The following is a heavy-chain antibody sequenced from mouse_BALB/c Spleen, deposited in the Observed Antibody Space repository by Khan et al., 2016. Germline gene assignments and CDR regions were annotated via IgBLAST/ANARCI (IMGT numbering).Heavy chain of an antibody. CDR2: ISTGDST. J-gene: IGHJ2*01. D-gene: IGHD2-1*01. V-gene: IGHV5-6-5*01. CDR1: GFTFSNYA. CDR3: AREDYGNYGDYFDY. Sequence: EVELVESGGGLVKPGGSLKLSCAASGFTFSNYAMSWVRQTPEKRLEWVASISTGDSTYYGDRVKGRFTISRDNARNILYLQMSSLRSEDTAMFYCAREDYGNYGDYFDYWGQGTTLTVSS.